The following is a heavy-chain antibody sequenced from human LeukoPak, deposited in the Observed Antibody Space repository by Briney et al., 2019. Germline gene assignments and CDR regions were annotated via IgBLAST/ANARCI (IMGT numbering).Heavy chain of an antibody. CDR2: INHSGST. V-gene: IGHV4-34*01. J-gene: IGHJ4*02. CDR1: GGSFSGYY. Sequence: SETLSLTCAVYGGSFSGYYWSWIRQPPGKGLEWIGEINHSGSTNYNPSLKSRVTISVDTSKNQFSLKLSSVTAADTAVYYCARRLWFGELYIDYWGQGTLVTVSS. CDR3: ARRLWFGELYIDY. D-gene: IGHD3-10*01.